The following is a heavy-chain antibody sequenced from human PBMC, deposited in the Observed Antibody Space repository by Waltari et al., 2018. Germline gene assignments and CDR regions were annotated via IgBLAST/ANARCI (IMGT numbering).Heavy chain of an antibody. CDR3: AREGSGSSYYYYGMDV. V-gene: IGHV4-34*02. J-gene: IGHJ6*02. D-gene: IGHD6-13*01. CDR2: INQSGNT. Sequence: QVQLQQWGAGLLRPSETLSLTCAVYGGSFSNYYWTWIRQAPGRGLEWIGEINQSGNTNYKSSLKGRITISVDTSKNQFSLKLSSVTAADTAVYYCAREGSGSSYYYYGMDVWGQGTTVTVSS. CDR1: GGSFSNYY.